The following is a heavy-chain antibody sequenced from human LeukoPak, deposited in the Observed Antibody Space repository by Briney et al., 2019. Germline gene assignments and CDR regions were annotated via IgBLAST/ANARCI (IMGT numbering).Heavy chain of an antibody. CDR1: GYTFTSYA. V-gene: IGHV1-3*03. D-gene: IGHD6-13*01. CDR3: AREEYSSSWYMDY. Sequence: GASVKVSCKASGYTFTSYAMHWVRQAPGQRLEWMGWINAGNGNTKYSQEFQGRVTITRDTSASTAYMELSSRRSEDMAVYYCAREEYSSSWYMDYWGQGTLVTVSS. J-gene: IGHJ4*02. CDR2: INAGNGNT.